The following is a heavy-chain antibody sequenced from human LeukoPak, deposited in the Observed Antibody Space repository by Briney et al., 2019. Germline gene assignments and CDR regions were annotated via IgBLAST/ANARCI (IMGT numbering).Heavy chain of an antibody. V-gene: IGHV1-69*13. J-gene: IGHJ6*02. CDR2: IIPTFGTA. Sequence: ASVKVSCKASGGTFSSYAISWVRQAPGQGLEWMGGIIPTFGTANYAQKFQGRVTITADESTSTAYMELSSLRSGDTAVYYCARGPGALYSSSWTTFLRYYGMDVWGQGTTVTVSS. CDR3: ARGPGALYSSSWTTFLRYYGMDV. CDR1: GGTFSSYA. D-gene: IGHD6-13*01.